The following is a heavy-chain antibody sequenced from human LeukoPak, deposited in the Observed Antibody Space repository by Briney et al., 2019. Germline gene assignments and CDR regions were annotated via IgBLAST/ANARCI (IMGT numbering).Heavy chain of an antibody. Sequence: ASVKVSCEASGYPFNAYFIHRVRQAPGQGLEWMGIIYPGDSDTRYSPSFQGQVTISADKSISTAYLQWSSLKASDTAMYYCARSRGDGYNYYFDYWGQGTLVTVSS. J-gene: IGHJ4*02. CDR1: GYPFNAYF. V-gene: IGHV5-51*01. CDR2: IYPGDSDT. D-gene: IGHD5-24*01. CDR3: ARSRGDGYNYYFDY.